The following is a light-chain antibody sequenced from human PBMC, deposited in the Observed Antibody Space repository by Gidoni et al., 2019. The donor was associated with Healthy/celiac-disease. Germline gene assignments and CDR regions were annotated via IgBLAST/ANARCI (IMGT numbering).Light chain of an antibody. J-gene: IGLJ3*02. CDR3: SSYTSSSTPWV. Sequence: QSALTQPASVSGSPGQSLTISCTGTSSDVGGYNYVSWYQQHPGKAPKLMIYEVSNRPSGVPDRFSGSKSGNTASLTISGLQAEDEADYYCSSYTSSSTPWVFGGGTKLTVL. CDR2: EVS. CDR1: SSDVGGYNY. V-gene: IGLV2-14*01.